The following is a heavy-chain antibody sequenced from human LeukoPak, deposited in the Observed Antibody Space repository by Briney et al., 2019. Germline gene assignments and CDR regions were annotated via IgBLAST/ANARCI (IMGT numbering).Heavy chain of an antibody. J-gene: IGHJ3*02. CDR3: ARAVWFGELSRFDAFDI. Sequence: PGGSLRLSCAASGFTFSSYGMHWVRQAPGKGLEWVAVISYDGSNKYYADSVKGRFTISRDNSKNTLYLQMNSLRAEDTAVYYCARAVWFGELSRFDAFDIWGQGTMVTVSS. V-gene: IGHV3-30*03. D-gene: IGHD3-10*01. CDR2: ISYDGSNK. CDR1: GFTFSSYG.